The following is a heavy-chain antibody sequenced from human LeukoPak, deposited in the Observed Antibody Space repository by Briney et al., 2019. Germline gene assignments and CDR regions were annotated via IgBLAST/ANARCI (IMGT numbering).Heavy chain of an antibody. CDR1: GFTFDDYA. Sequence: GGSLRLSCAASGFTFDDYAMHWVRQAPGKGLEWVSGISWNSGRIAYEDSVKGRFTISRDNAKNSLYLQMNSLRAEDTALYYCAKDEGSSSWYYFYYWGQGTLVTVSS. D-gene: IGHD6-13*01. J-gene: IGHJ4*02. CDR2: ISWNSGRI. V-gene: IGHV3-9*01. CDR3: AKDEGSSSWYYFYY.